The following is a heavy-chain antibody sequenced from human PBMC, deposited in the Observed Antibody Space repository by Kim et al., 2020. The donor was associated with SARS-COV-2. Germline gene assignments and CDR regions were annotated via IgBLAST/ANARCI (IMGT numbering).Heavy chain of an antibody. Sequence: YYNPSLKSRVTISVDTSKNQFSLKLSSVTAADTAVYYCARLTDYGSGSRYWGQGTLVTVSS. CDR3: ARLTDYGSGSRY. D-gene: IGHD3-10*01. J-gene: IGHJ4*02. V-gene: IGHV4-39*01.